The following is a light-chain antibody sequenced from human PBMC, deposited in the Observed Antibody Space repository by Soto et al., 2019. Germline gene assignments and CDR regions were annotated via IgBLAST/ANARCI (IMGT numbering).Light chain of an antibody. V-gene: IGKV3-20*01. CDR2: GAS. Sequence: IVLTQSPGTLSLSPGERATLSCRATQSVTNSYLAWYQDKPGQAPRLLIFGASSRAAGIPDRFSGSGSGTDFTLTISGLEPEDFAVYYCLQYGSLLLTFGQGTKVEIK. CDR3: LQYGSLLLT. CDR1: QSVTNSY. J-gene: IGKJ1*01.